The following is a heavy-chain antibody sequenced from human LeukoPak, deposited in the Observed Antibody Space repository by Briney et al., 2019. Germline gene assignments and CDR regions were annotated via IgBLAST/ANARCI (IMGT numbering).Heavy chain of an antibody. CDR2: ISAYNGNT. CDR3: ARVQTTIFGVVTMGYYYMDV. J-gene: IGHJ6*03. CDR1: GYTFTSYG. D-gene: IGHD3-3*01. V-gene: IGHV1-18*01. Sequence: ASVKVSCKASGYTFTSYGISWVRQAPGQGLEWMGWISAYNGNTNYAQKLQGRVTMTTDTSTSTAYMELRSLRPDDTAVYYCARVQTTIFGVVTMGYYYMDVWGKGTTVTVSS.